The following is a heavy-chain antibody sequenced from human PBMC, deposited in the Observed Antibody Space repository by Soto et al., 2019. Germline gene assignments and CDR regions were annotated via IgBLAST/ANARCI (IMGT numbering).Heavy chain of an antibody. CDR2: INAGNGNT. CDR3: ARTRTGYCSSTSCYTPYYYYGMDV. V-gene: IGHV1-3*01. D-gene: IGHD2-2*02. CDR1: GYTFTSYS. J-gene: IGHJ6*02. Sequence: ASVKVSCKASGYTFTSYSMHWVRQAPGQRLEWMGWINAGNGNTKYSQKFQGRVTITRDTSASTAYMELSSLRSEDTAVYYCARTRTGYCSSTSCYTPYYYYGMDVWGQGTTVTV.